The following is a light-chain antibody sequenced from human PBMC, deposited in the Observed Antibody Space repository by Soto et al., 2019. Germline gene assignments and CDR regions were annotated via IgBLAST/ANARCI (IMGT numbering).Light chain of an antibody. CDR2: KAS. Sequence: DIHSTQSSFTLFLSFVERVAITCRVSQTISSWLAWYQQKPGKAPKLLIYKASTLKGGVPSRFSGSGSGTEFTLTISSLQPDDFATYYCQHYKMYSPWTFGQGTKVDIK. V-gene: IGKV1-5*03. J-gene: IGKJ1*01. CDR1: QTISSW. CDR3: QHYKMYSPWT.